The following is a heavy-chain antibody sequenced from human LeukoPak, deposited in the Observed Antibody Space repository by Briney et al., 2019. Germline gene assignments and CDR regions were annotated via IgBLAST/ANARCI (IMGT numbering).Heavy chain of an antibody. CDR2: INEDGSKK. V-gene: IGHV3-7*01. CDR3: VQGGHFDF. Sequence: GGSLRLSYAASGFPFSTFWMTWGRQTPGKRPEWVANINEDGSKKYYVDSVKGRFTISRDNGKNSLYLEMNSLRADDTALYFCVQGGHFDFWGQGAPVTVSS. D-gene: IGHD3-16*01. J-gene: IGHJ4*02. CDR1: GFPFSTFW.